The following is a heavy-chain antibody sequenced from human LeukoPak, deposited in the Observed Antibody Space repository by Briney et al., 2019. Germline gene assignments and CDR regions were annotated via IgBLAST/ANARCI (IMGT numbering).Heavy chain of an antibody. CDR2: IYYSGST. CDR3: ARVRWELPRRIDY. Sequence: SQTLSLTCTVSGGSISSGGYYWSWIRQHPGKGLEWIGYIYYSGSTYYNPSLKSRVTISVDTSKNQFSLKLSSVTAADTAVYYCARVRWELPRRIDYWGQGTLVTVSS. CDR1: GGSISSGGYY. V-gene: IGHV4-31*03. D-gene: IGHD1-26*01. J-gene: IGHJ4*02.